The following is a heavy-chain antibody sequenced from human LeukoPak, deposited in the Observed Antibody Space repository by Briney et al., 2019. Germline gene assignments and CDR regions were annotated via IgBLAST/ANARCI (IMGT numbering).Heavy chain of an antibody. CDR1: GDSVSSNNAA. Sequence: SQTLSPTCAISGDSVSSNNAAWNWIRQSPSRGLEWLGRTFYRSKWYNDYAISVRNRVSINPDTSKNQFSLQLNSVTPEDTAMYYCANLASGGPGSFDVWGQGTMVTVSS. J-gene: IGHJ3*01. V-gene: IGHV6-1*01. CDR3: ANLASGGPGSFDV. CDR2: TFYRSKWYN. D-gene: IGHD3-10*01.